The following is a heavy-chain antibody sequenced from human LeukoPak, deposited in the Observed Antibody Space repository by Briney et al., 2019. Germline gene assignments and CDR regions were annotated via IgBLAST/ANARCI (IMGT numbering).Heavy chain of an antibody. CDR3: ARVKTVSIVAPIKFKEGWRFDH. Sequence: SETLSLTCAVYGGSFSGYYWSWIRQPPGKGLEWIGEINQSGSTNYNPSLKSRVTISVDTSKNQFSLKLSSVTAADTAVYYCARVKTVSIVAPIKFKEGWRFDHWGQGTLVTVSS. D-gene: IGHD5-12*01. CDR2: INQSGST. J-gene: IGHJ5*02. CDR1: GGSFSGYY. V-gene: IGHV4-34*01.